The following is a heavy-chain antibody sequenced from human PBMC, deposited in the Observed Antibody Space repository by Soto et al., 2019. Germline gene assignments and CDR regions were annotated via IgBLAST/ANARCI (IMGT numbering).Heavy chain of an antibody. CDR2: ISYDGSNK. CDR1: GFTFSSYA. CDR3: ARAPHCSGGSCYYYYGMDV. V-gene: IGHV3-30-3*01. J-gene: IGHJ6*02. Sequence: PGGSLRLSCAASGFTFSSYAMHWVRQAPGKGLEWVAVISYDGSNKYYADSVKGRFTISRDNSKNTLYLQMNSLRAEDTAVYYCARAPHCSGGSCYYYYGMDVWGQGTTVTVSS. D-gene: IGHD2-15*01.